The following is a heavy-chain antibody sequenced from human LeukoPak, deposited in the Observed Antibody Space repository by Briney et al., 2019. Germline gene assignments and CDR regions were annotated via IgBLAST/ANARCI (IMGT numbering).Heavy chain of an antibody. V-gene: IGHV3-7*01. Sequence: GGSLRLSCAASGFTFSSYWMSWVRQAPGKGLEWVANIKQDGSEKYYVDSVKGRFTISRDNAKNSLYLQMNSLRAEDTAVYYCARDLPRFDFWSGVFDYWGQGTLVTVSS. J-gene: IGHJ4*02. CDR1: GFTFSSYW. CDR2: IKQDGSEK. D-gene: IGHD3-3*01. CDR3: ARDLPRFDFWSGVFDY.